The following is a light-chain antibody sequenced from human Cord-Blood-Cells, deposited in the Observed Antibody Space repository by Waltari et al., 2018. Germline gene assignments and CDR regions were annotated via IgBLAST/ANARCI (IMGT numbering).Light chain of an antibody. J-gene: IGKJ2*01. CDR1: PDVSNY. Sequence: DIELTQSPSSLSASVGDRVTITCQASPDVSNYLNWYQPKPGKAPKLLIYDASNLETGVPSRFSGSGSGTDFTFTISSLQPEDIATYYCQQYDNLPMYTFGQGTKLEIK. CDR2: DAS. V-gene: IGKV1-33*01. CDR3: QQYDNLPMYT.